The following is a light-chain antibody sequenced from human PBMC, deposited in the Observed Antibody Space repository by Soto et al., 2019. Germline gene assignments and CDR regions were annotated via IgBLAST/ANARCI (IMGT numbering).Light chain of an antibody. CDR1: SWHSSYA. J-gene: IGLJ2*01. V-gene: IGLV4-69*01. CDR2: LSSDGSH. CDR3: KTWDTGARVV. Sequence: QSVLTQSPSASASLGASVKLTCTLSSWHSSYAIAWHQQQPEKGPRYLMKLSSDGSHSKGDGIPDRFSGASSGAERYLTISSLQSEDEADYYCKTWDTGARVVFGGGTKLTVL.